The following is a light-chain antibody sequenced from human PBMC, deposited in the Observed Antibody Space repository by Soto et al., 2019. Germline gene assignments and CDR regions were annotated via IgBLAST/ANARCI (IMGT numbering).Light chain of an antibody. CDR3: QEYYSWPLT. CDR1: QSVSNN. J-gene: IGKJ4*01. Sequence: ETVLTQSPATLSVSPGERATLSCRASQSVSNNLVWYRQEAVQAARLLIYRASTRATGIPARFSGRGSGTEFTLTVSSLQSEDFAVYYCQEYYSWPLTFGGGTKVDIK. CDR2: RAS. V-gene: IGKV3-15*01.